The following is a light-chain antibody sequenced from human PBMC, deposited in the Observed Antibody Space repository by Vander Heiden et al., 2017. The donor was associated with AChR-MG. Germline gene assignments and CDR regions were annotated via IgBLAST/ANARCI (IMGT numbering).Light chain of an antibody. CDR1: ESVSSSY. Sequence: EIVLTQSPGTLSLSPGERATLSCRASESVSSSYLAWYQQKPGQAPRLLIYAASNRASGVPDRFTGGGSGTDFTLTIRRLEPEDFAVYYCQQFGAIPRTFGGGTKVEI. J-gene: IGKJ4*01. CDR3: QQFGAIPRT. V-gene: IGKV3-20*01. CDR2: AAS.